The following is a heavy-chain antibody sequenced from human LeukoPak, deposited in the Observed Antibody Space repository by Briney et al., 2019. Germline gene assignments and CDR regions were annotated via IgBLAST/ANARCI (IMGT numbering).Heavy chain of an antibody. V-gene: IGHV1-2*02. CDR3: ARDSGDYYGSGIFRWFDP. CDR1: GYTFTGYY. CDR2: INPNSGGT. Sequence: GASVKVSCKASGYTFTGYYMHWVRQAPGQGLEWMGWINPNSGGTNYAQKFRGRVTMTRDTSISTAYMELSRLRSDDTAVYYCARDSGDYYGSGIFRWFDPWGQGTLVTVSS. J-gene: IGHJ5*02. D-gene: IGHD3-10*01.